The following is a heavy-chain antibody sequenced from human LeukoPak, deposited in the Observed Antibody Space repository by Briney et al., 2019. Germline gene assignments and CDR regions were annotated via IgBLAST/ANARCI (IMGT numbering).Heavy chain of an antibody. CDR1: GFTFTSHW. V-gene: IGHV3-74*01. Sequence: GGSLRLSCAASGFTFTSHWMHWVRQVPGKGLVWVSRISKDGSDSFYADSVKGRFTISRDNARNTVELQMNSLRAEDTAVYYCARSKEDCCGSFDPWGQGTLVTVSS. D-gene: IGHD2-15*01. J-gene: IGHJ5*02. CDR3: ARSKEDCCGSFDP. CDR2: ISKDGSDS.